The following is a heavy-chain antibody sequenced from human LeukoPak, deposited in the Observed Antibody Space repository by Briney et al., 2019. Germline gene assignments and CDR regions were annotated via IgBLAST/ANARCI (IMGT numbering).Heavy chain of an antibody. D-gene: IGHD5-18*01. CDR1: GGSISSGSYY. V-gene: IGHV4-61*02. CDR3: ARDSYGSDC. Sequence: SETLSLTCTVSGGSISSGSYYWSWIRQPAGKGLEWIGRIYTSGSTNYNPSLKSRVTISVDTSKNQFSLKLSSVTAADTAVYYCARDSYGSDCWGQGTLVTVSS. J-gene: IGHJ4*02. CDR2: IYTSGST.